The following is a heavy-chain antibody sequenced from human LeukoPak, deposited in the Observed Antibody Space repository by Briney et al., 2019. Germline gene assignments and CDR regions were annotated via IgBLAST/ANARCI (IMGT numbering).Heavy chain of an antibody. J-gene: IGHJ4*02. Sequence: GGSLRLSCAASGFTFSSYAMHWVRQAPGKGLEWVAVISYDGSNKYYADSVKGRFTISRDNPKNTLYLQMNSLRAEDTAVYYCARVYDRRGYYYGALDYWGQGTLVTVSS. CDR1: GFTFSSYA. CDR3: ARVYDRRGYYYGALDY. CDR2: ISYDGSNK. V-gene: IGHV3-30*01. D-gene: IGHD3-22*01.